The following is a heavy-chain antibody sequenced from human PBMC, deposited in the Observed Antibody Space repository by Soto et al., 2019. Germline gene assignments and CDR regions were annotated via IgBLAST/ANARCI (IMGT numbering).Heavy chain of an antibody. CDR2: MNPNSGNT. V-gene: IGHV1-8*01. D-gene: IGHD2-15*01. Sequence: GASVKVSCKASGYTLSSYDINWVRQATGQGLEWMGWMNPNSGNTGYAQKFQGRVTMTRNTSISTAYMELSSLRSEDTAVYYCARGLGYCSGGSCYRYFDYWGQGTLVTVPS. CDR3: ARGLGYCSGGSCYRYFDY. J-gene: IGHJ4*02. CDR1: GYTLSSYD.